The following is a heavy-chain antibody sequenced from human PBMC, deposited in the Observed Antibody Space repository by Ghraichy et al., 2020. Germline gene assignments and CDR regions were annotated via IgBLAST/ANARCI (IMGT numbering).Heavy chain of an antibody. CDR2: IYYSGST. V-gene: IGHV4-59*01. CDR1: GGSISSYY. Sequence: SETLSLTCTVSGGSISSYYWSWIRQPPGKGLEWIGYIYYSGSTNYNPSLKSRVTISVDTSKNQFSLKLSSVTAADTAVYYCARDQGSGTPIDYWGQGTLVTVSS. CDR3: ARDQGSGTPIDY. J-gene: IGHJ4*02. D-gene: IGHD2-15*01.